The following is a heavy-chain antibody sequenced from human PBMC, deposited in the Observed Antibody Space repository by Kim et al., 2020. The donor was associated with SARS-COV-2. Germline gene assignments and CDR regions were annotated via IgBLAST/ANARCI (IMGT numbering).Heavy chain of an antibody. J-gene: IGHJ4*02. D-gene: IGHD4-17*01. Sequence: GGSLRLSCAASGFTFSSYSMNWVRQAPGKGLEWVSSISSSSSYIYYADSVKGRFTISRDNAKNSLYLQMNSLRAEDTAVYYCARSSGTTVVTNGDYWGQGTLVTVSS. CDR3: ARSSGTTVVTNGDY. V-gene: IGHV3-21*01. CDR2: ISSSSSYI. CDR1: GFTFSSYS.